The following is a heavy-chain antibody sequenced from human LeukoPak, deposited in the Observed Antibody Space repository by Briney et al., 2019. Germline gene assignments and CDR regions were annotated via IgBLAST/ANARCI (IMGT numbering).Heavy chain of an antibody. CDR2: ISNEGNRK. CDR1: GFSFSSDG. J-gene: IGHJ4*02. D-gene: IGHD6-13*01. Sequence: GGSLRLSCAASGFSFSSDGMHWVRQAPGKGLEWVAFISNEGNRKYYADSVKGRFTISRDKSENTLYVQMNSLRAEDTAVYYCAKDRSTTWSLDYWGQGTLVTVSS. CDR3: AKDRSTTWSLDY. V-gene: IGHV3-30*18.